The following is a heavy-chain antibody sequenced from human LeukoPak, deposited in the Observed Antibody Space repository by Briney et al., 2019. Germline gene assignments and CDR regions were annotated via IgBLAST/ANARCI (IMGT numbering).Heavy chain of an antibody. CDR2: MNPNSGNT. V-gene: IGHV1-8*01. Sequence: NWVRQAXGQGLEWMGWMNPNSGNTGYAQKFQGRVTMTRNTSISTAYMELSSLRSEDTAVYYCARVGYYDSSGLRYWGQGTLVTVSS. CDR3: ARVGYYDSSGLRY. J-gene: IGHJ4*02. D-gene: IGHD3-22*01.